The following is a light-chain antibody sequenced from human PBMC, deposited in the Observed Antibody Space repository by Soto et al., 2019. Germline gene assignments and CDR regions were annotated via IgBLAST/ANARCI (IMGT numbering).Light chain of an antibody. CDR2: GAS. J-gene: IGKJ2*01. CDR1: QSVSSNY. V-gene: IGKV3-20*01. CDR3: QQYGSSPRT. Sequence: EIVLTQSPGTLSLSPGERATLSCRASQSVSSNYLAWYQQKPGQAPRLLIYGASSRATGIPDRFSGSGSGTDFTLTISRLEPEDVAVYYCQQYGSSPRTFGQGTKLEIK.